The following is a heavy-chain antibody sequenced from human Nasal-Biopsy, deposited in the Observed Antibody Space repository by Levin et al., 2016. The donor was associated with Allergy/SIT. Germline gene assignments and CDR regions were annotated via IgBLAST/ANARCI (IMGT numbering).Heavy chain of an antibody. CDR1: GYTFINYW. J-gene: IGHJ6*02. V-gene: IGHV5-10-1*01. Sequence: GESLKISCKGSGYTFINYWISWVRQTPGKGLEWMGRIDPSDSYINYSPSFQGHVSISVDKSITTAYVQLSSLQPSDTATYFCARHAYYGPGGSPDYYGMDVWGQGTTVTVSS. CDR3: ARHAYYGPGGSPDYYGMDV. CDR2: IDPSDSYI. D-gene: IGHD3-10*01.